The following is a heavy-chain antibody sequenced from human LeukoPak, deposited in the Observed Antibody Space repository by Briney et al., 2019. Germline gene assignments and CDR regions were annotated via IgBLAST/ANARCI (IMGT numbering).Heavy chain of an antibody. V-gene: IGHV3-30*02. Sequence: PGGSLRLSCAASGLTFSSSAMHWVRQAPGKGLEWVAYIQFDGIKKFYSDSVKGRFTISRYNSKNTLFLQMSSLTTEDTAVYYCAQKSTGTFDIWGQGTMVTVSP. D-gene: IGHD6-13*01. J-gene: IGHJ3*02. CDR2: IQFDGIKK. CDR3: AQKSTGTFDI. CDR1: GLTFSSSA.